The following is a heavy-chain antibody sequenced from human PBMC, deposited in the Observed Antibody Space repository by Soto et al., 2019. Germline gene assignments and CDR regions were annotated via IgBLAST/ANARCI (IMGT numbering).Heavy chain of an antibody. Sequence: PXETLSLSCTVSGGSISSAGFYWNWVRQHPGKGLEWIGYIYYSEITYYNPSLKSRVTMSVDTSNNQFSLKLSSVTAADTAVYYCARTPSNFCSSTSCHAFDIWGQGTMVIVS. CDR1: GGSISSAGFY. J-gene: IGHJ3*02. D-gene: IGHD2-2*01. CDR2: IYYSEIT. CDR3: ARTPSNFCSSTSCHAFDI. V-gene: IGHV4-31*03.